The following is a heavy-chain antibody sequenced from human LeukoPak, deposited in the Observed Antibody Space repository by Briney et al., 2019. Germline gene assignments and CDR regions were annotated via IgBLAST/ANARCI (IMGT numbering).Heavy chain of an antibody. D-gene: IGHD6-19*01. J-gene: IGHJ4*02. CDR3: VRFGGWPFDY. V-gene: IGHV4-34*01. CDR2: INHSGST. Sequence: SETLSLTCAVYGGSFSGYYWSWIRQPPGKGLEWIGEINHSGSTNYNPSLKSRVTISVDTSKNQFSLKLSSVTAADTAVYYCVRFGGWPFDYWGQGTLVTVSS. CDR1: GGSFSGYY.